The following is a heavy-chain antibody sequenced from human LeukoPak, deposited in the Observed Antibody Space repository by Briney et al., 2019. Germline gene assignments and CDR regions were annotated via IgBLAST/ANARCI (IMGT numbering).Heavy chain of an antibody. CDR1: GFTFSSYW. CDR3: AKEVDETWFDP. V-gene: IGHV3-7*03. Sequence: PGGSLRLSCAASGFTFSSYWMSWVRQAPGKGLEWVANIKQDGSEKYYVDSVKGRFTISRDNAKNSLYLQMNSLRAEDTALYYCAKEVDETWFDPWGQGTLVTVSS. D-gene: IGHD5-12*01. J-gene: IGHJ5*02. CDR2: IKQDGSEK.